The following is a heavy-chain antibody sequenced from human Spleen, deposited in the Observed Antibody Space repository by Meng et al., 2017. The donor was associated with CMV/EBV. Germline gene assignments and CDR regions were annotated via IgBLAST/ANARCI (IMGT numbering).Heavy chain of an antibody. D-gene: IGHD2-15*01. J-gene: IGHJ6*02. CDR2: IYNSGNT. Sequence: SETLSLTCTVSGGSISRTSHHWGWIRQPPGKGLEWIGSIYNSGNTYYNPSLKSRVTISEDASKNQFSVKLSSVTAADTAVYYCARDVVVVVATTQGYYHYGLDVWCQGTTVTVSS. CDR3: ARDVVVVVATTQGYYHYGLDV. V-gene: IGHV4-39*07. CDR1: GGSISRTSHH.